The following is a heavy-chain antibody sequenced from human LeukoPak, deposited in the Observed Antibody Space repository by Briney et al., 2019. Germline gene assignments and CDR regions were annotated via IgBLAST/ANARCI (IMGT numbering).Heavy chain of an antibody. J-gene: IGHJ4*02. V-gene: IGHV3-30*03. D-gene: IGHD1-1*01. CDR3: TRDWNDLDY. Sequence: GGSVRLSCAASGFIFSNYGMHWVRQAPGKGLEWVAVISYDGSNKYYADSVKGRFTISRDNSRNMLYLQMNSLRAEDTAVYYSTRDWNDLDYWGQGTLVTVSS. CDR1: GFIFSNYG. CDR2: ISYDGSNK.